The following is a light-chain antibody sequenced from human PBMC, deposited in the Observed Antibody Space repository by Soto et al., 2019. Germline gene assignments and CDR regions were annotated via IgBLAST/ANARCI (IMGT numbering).Light chain of an antibody. Sequence: EIVMTQSPATLSVSPGEKATLSCRASKTVGSNLAWYQQKPGQAPRLLIYAASTRATGVPARFSGSGSGPEFTLTISSLQSEDFAVYYCQQYNNWPPYTFGQGTKLEIK. CDR1: KTVGSN. J-gene: IGKJ2*01. CDR3: QQYNNWPPYT. V-gene: IGKV3-15*01. CDR2: AAS.